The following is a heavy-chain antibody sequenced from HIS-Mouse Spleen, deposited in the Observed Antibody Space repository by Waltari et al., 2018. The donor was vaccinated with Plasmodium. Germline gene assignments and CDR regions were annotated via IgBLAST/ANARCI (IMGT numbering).Heavy chain of an antibody. CDR1: GYTFTGHY. V-gene: IGHV1-2*06. J-gene: IGHJ1*01. CDR2: INPQDGGT. Sequence: QVQLVRSGAEVQKPGASVKVSCKASGYTFTGHYLHWVRRAPGQGLEWMGRINPQDGGTNYDSKWQGRVTMTMDTSSSSVDMELRRLGSDDTAVYYCARVLGYKAAAGTFVEYFQHWGQGTLVTVSS. CDR3: ARVLGYKAAAGTFVEYFQH. D-gene: IGHD6-13*01.